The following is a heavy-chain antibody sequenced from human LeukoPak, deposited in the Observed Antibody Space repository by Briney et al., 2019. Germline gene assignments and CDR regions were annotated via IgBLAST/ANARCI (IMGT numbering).Heavy chain of an antibody. CDR1: GGTFSSYA. CDR2: IIPIFGTA. Sequence: GASVKVSCKASGGTFSSYAISWVRQAPGQGLEWMGGIIPIFGTANYAQKFQGRVTITADESTSTAYMELSSLRSEDTAVYYCAKGPSRYCSSTSCYRYFDYWGQGTLVTVSS. D-gene: IGHD2-2*02. V-gene: IGHV1-69*13. CDR3: AKGPSRYCSSTSCYRYFDY. J-gene: IGHJ4*02.